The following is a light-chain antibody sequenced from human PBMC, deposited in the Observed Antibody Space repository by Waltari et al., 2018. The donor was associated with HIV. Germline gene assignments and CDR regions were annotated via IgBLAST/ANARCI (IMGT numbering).Light chain of an antibody. CDR1: QNINNW. V-gene: IGKV1-5*03. CDR3: QQYNSYPVT. Sequence: IQLSQSPSSLSASVGDRVTITCRVSQNINNWLAWCQQKPGETPKFLIYKASTLENGVPSRFSGSGSGTEFSRTSSGLQPEDVAIYYCQQYNSYPVTFGRGTRLEI. J-gene: IGKJ2*01. CDR2: KAS.